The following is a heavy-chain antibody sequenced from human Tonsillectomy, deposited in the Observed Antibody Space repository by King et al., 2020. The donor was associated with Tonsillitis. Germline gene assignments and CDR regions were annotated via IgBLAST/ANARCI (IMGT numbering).Heavy chain of an antibody. CDR1: GFTFSSYA. J-gene: IGHJ4*02. CDR2: ISGSGGST. Sequence: VQLVESGGGLVQPGGSLRLSCAASGFTFSSYAMSWVRPAPGKGLEWVSAISGSGGSTYYADSVKGRFTISRDNSKNTLYLQMNSLRAEDTAVYYCAKDEDYYDSSGYYSHPFDYWGQGTLVTVSS. V-gene: IGHV3-23*04. CDR3: AKDEDYYDSSGYYSHPFDY. D-gene: IGHD3-22*01.